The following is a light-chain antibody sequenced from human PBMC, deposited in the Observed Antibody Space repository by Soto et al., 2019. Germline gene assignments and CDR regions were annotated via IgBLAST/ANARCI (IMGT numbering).Light chain of an antibody. J-gene: IGKJ1*01. CDR3: HQCNNWPWT. CDR1: QSVSSIY. V-gene: IGKV3-15*01. CDR2: AAS. Sequence: EIVLSQHPATLYLSAGERATLSCRARQSVSSIYLAWYQQKPGQAPRLLIYAASTRATGIPVRFSGSGSETEFTLTIRSLQSEHFALYYCHQCNNWPWTFGQGTKVDI.